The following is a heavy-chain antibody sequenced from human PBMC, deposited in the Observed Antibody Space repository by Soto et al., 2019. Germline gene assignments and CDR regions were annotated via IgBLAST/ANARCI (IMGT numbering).Heavy chain of an antibody. Sequence: VQLLESGGGLVQPGGSLRLSCAASGFTFSNYAMSWVRQAPWKGLEWVSAVSGSGGNTYYADSVQGRFTISRDNSKHMLNLQMNSLRAEDTAVYYCAKLNLFVSAAAGRGPFDDWGQGTLVTVSS. D-gene: IGHD6-13*01. V-gene: IGHV3-23*01. CDR3: AKLNLFVSAAAGRGPFDD. CDR1: GFTFSNYA. J-gene: IGHJ4*02. CDR2: VSGSGGNT.